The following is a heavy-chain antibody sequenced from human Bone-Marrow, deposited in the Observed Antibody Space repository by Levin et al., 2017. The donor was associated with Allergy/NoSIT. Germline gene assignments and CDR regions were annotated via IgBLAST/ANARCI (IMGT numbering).Heavy chain of an antibody. CDR2: ISGSGGST. Sequence: LSLTCAASGFTFSSYAMSWVRQAPGKGLEWVSAISGSGGSTYYADSVKGRFTISRDNSKNTLYLQMNSLRAEDTAVYYCAKGYSRSASGTLGYWGQGTLVTVSS. J-gene: IGHJ4*02. CDR1: GFTFSSYA. CDR3: AKGYSRSASGTLGY. D-gene: IGHD6-6*01. V-gene: IGHV3-23*01.